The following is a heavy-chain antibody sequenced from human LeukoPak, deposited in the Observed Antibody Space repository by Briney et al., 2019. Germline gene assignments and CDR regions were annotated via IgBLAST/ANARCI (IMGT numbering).Heavy chain of an antibody. CDR3: AKDLWFLARTIYFDY. J-gene: IGHJ4*02. CDR1: GFTFSSYA. V-gene: IGHV3-30-3*01. D-gene: IGHD3-10*01. Sequence: GGSLRLSCAASGFTFSSYAMHWVRQAPGKGLEWVAVISYDGSNKYYADSVKGRFTISRDNSKNTLYLQMNSLRAEDTAVYYCAKDLWFLARTIYFDYWGQGTLVTASS. CDR2: ISYDGSNK.